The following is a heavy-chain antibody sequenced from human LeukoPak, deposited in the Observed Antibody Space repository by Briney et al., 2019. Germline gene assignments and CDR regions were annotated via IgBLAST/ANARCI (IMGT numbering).Heavy chain of an antibody. CDR2: INGYGSST. V-gene: IGHV3-74*01. CDR1: GFTLISYW. D-gene: IGHD5-18*01. J-gene: IGHJ4*02. CDR3: ARDAPGNTALDY. Sequence: PGGSLRLSCAASGFTLISYWKHWVRQAPGKGLVWVSRINGYGSSTHFADAVKGRFTISRDNAKNTLYLQINSLRAEDTAVYYGARDAPGNTALDYWGQGTLVTVSS.